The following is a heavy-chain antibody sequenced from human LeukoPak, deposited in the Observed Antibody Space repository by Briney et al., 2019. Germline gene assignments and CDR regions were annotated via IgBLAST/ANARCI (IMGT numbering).Heavy chain of an antibody. Sequence: PSETLSLTCAVYGGSFSGYYWSWIRQPPGKGLEWIGEINHSGSTNYNPSLKSRVTISVDTSKNQFSLKLSSVTAADTAVYYCARRRVRDPLDYWGQGTLVTVSS. CDR3: ARRRVRDPLDY. V-gene: IGHV4-34*01. D-gene: IGHD3-10*01. CDR1: GGSFSGYY. CDR2: INHSGST. J-gene: IGHJ4*02.